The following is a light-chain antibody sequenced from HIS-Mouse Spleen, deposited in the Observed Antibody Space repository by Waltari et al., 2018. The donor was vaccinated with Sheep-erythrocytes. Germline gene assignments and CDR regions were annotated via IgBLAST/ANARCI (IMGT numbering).Light chain of an antibody. Sequence: SYELTQPPSVSVSPGQTASITCSGDKLGDKYACRDQKKPGQSPVLVIYQDSKRPPGIPERFSGSNSGNTATLTISGTQAMDEADYYCCSYAGSYNHVFATGTKVTVL. CDR2: QDS. CDR3: CSYAGSYNHV. CDR1: KLGDKY. V-gene: IGLV3-1*01. J-gene: IGLJ1*01.